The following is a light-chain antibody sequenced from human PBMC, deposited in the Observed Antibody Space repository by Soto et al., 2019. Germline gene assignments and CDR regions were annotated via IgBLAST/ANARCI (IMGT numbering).Light chain of an antibody. V-gene: IGKV3-15*01. CDR1: QSVSNN. J-gene: IGKJ4*01. Sequence: VFTQSPGTLSLSQEERATLSCRASQSVSNNYLAWYQQKPGQAPRLLMFRTSSRATGFPARFSGSGSGTEFNLTIISRLSEDFGVYYCHQYNTSHLASFGGGTKVDIK. CDR2: RTS. CDR3: HQYNTSHLAS.